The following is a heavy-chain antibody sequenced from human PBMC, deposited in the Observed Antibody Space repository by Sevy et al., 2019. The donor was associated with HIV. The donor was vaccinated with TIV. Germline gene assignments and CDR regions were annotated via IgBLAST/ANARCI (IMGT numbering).Heavy chain of an antibody. Sequence: AGASVKVSCKTSGYTFTDHYMHWVRQAPGQGLEWMGWINPKSGSTSYSQKLQGRVTMTRDTSISTAYMELSRLRSDDTAVYYCARVYYYDSTASPVYWGQGTLVTVSS. D-gene: IGHD3-22*01. CDR1: GYTFTDHY. J-gene: IGHJ4*02. V-gene: IGHV1-2*02. CDR3: ARVYYYDSTASPVY. CDR2: INPKSGST.